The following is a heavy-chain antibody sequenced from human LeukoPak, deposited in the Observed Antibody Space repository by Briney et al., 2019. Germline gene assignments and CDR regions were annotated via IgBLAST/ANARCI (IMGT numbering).Heavy chain of an antibody. D-gene: IGHD4-17*01. CDR3: ARAGHYGEYGLDV. Sequence: PSETLSLTWTISGDTFKTYYWSWIRQPPGKGLEWIGYVYTSGSTKYDSYNPSLKSRATISVDPSENQFSLKLISVTAADTALYYCARAGHYGEYGLDVWGQGTTVTVSS. CDR1: GDTFKTYY. V-gene: IGHV4-4*08. CDR2: VYTSGST. J-gene: IGHJ6*02.